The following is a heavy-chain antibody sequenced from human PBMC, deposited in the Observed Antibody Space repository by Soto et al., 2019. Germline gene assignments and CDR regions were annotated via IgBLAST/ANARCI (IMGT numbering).Heavy chain of an antibody. CDR1: GFTFSSYA. V-gene: IGHV3-23*01. CDR3: AKDLGNPRIFGVVIGAFYFDY. Sequence: EVQLLESGGGLVQPGGSLRLSCAASGFTFSSYAMSWVRQAPGKGLEWVSAISGSGGSTYYADSVKGRFTISRDNSKNTLYLQMNSLRAEDTAVYYCAKDLGNPRIFGVVIGAFYFDYWGQGTLVTVSS. D-gene: IGHD3-3*01. J-gene: IGHJ4*02. CDR2: ISGSGGST.